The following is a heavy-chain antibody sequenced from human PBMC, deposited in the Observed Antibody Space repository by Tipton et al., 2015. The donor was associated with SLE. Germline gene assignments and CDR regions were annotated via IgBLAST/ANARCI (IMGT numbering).Heavy chain of an antibody. Sequence: TLSLTCIVSGGDISRSYWSWIRQPPGKGLEWIGSIYYSGSTYYNPSLKSRVTISVDTSKNQFSLKLSSVTAADTAIYYCARESVLVRGLITFYFDSWGRGTLVTVSS. CDR1: GGDISRSY. D-gene: IGHD3-10*01. J-gene: IGHJ4*02. V-gene: IGHV4-59*04. CDR2: IYYSGST. CDR3: ARESVLVRGLITFYFDS.